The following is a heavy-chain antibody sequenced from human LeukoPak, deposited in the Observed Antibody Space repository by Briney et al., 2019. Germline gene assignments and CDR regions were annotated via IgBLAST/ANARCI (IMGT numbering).Heavy chain of an antibody. CDR3: ARYQRSAARIYYFDY. V-gene: IGHV4-4*07. D-gene: IGHD6-6*01. Sequence: SETLSLTCTVSGGSISNYYWSWIRQPAGKGLEWIGRIYTSGSTNYNPSLKSRVTMSLDTSKNQFSLKLSSVTAADTAVYYCARYQRSAARIYYFDYWGQGTLVTVSS. J-gene: IGHJ4*02. CDR2: IYTSGST. CDR1: GGSISNYY.